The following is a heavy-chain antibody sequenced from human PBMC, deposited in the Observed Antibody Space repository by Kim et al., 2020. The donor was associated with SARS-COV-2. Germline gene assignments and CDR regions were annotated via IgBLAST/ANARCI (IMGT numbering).Heavy chain of an antibody. Sequence: GGSLRLSCAASGFTFSSYAMHWVRQAPGKGLEWVAVISYDGSNKYYADSVKGRFTISRDNSKNTLYLQMNSLRAEDTAVYYCARDAGYPRGYGMDVWGQGTTVTVSS. CDR3: ARDAGYPRGYGMDV. CDR2: ISYDGSNK. V-gene: IGHV3-30*04. J-gene: IGHJ6*02. D-gene: IGHD5-12*01. CDR1: GFTFSSYA.